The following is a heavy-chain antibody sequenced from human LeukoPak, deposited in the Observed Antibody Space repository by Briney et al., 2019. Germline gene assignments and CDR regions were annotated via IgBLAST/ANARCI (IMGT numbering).Heavy chain of an antibody. CDR1: GFTFSDYY. D-gene: IGHD2-2*01. CDR3: ARGPRRIVVLPTPFDP. J-gene: IGHJ5*02. CDR2: ISSSGSTI. V-gene: IGHV3-11*04. Sequence: GGSLRLSCAASGFTFSDYYMSWIRQAPGKGLEWVSYISSSGSTIYYADSVKGRFTISRDNAKNSLYLQMNSLRAEDTAVYYRARGPRRIVVLPTPFDPWGQGTLVTVSP.